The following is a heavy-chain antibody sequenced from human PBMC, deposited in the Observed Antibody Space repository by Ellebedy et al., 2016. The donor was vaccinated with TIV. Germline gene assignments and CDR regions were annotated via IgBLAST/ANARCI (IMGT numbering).Heavy chain of an antibody. Sequence: AASVKVSCKASGYTFTGYYMHWVRQAPGQGLEWMGWINPNSGGTNYAQKFQGRVTMTRDTSISTAYMELSRLRSEDTAVYYCAREDCSGGSCYSEYWGQGTLVTVSS. V-gene: IGHV1-2*02. J-gene: IGHJ4*02. CDR3: AREDCSGGSCYSEY. D-gene: IGHD2-15*01. CDR1: GYTFTGYY. CDR2: INPNSGGT.